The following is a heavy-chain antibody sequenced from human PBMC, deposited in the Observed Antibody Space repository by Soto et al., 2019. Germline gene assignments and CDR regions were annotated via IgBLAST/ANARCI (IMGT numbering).Heavy chain of an antibody. CDR3: TVWGSGNDFGAA. CDR2: SKNKADSYTT. Sequence: EVQLVESGGGLVQPGGSLRLSCAASGFTFSDHYMDWVRQAPGKGLGWVGRSKNKADSYTTEYAASVKGRFTISRDGSMNSLFLQMNSLKTEATAVYYCTVWGSGNDFGAAWGQGILVTVSS. V-gene: IGHV3-72*01. J-gene: IGHJ4*02. CDR1: GFTFSDHY. D-gene: IGHD3-10*01.